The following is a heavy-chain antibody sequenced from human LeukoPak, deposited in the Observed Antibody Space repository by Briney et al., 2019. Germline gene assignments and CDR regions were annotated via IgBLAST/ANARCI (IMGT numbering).Heavy chain of an antibody. D-gene: IGHD3-22*01. CDR1: GGSLSNYC. CDR2: IYYSGST. Sequence: PSETLSLTCTVSGGSLSNYCWSWIRQPPGKGLEWIGYIYYSGSTTYNPSLKSRATISVDTSKNQFSLRLSSVTAADTAVYYCARGTMMVGPGGQGTLVTVSS. CDR3: ARGTMMVGP. V-gene: IGHV4-59*01. J-gene: IGHJ5*02.